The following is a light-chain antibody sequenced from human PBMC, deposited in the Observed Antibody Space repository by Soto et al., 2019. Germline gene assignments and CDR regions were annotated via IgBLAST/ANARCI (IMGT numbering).Light chain of an antibody. CDR1: SNDVGGYNY. CDR2: DVT. Sequence: QSVLTQPASVSGSPAQSIAISCTGTSNDVGGYNYVSWYQQHPVKAPQLIIYDVTNRPSGVSDRFSGSKSGNTASLTISGLQAEDEADYYCSSYTSSSTPYVFGTGTKLTVL. CDR3: SSYTSSSTPYV. V-gene: IGLV2-14*01. J-gene: IGLJ1*01.